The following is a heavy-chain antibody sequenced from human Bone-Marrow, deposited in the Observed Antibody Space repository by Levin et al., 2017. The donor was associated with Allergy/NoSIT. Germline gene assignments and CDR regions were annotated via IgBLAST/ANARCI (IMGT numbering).Heavy chain of an antibody. CDR1: GFTVGNNY. Sequence: GGSLRLSCAASGFTVGNNYVAWVRQAPGKGLDWISVIYSGGGTYYADSVKGRFTTSRDKSKNTVYLQMNSLRVEDTAVYYCSSAPGFSDYWSQGTLVTVSS. CDR2: IYSGGGT. V-gene: IGHV3-66*01. CDR3: SSAPGFSDY. J-gene: IGHJ4*02.